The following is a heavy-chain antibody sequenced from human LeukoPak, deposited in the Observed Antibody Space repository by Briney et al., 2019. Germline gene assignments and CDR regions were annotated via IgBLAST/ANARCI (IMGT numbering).Heavy chain of an antibody. V-gene: IGHV3-21*01. CDR2: ISSSSSYI. D-gene: IGHD2-15*01. CDR1: GFTFSSYS. J-gene: IGHJ4*02. CDR3: ARKYWPTPYYFDY. Sequence: GGSLRLSCAASGFTFSSYSMNWVRQAPGKGLEWVSSISSSSSYIYYADSVKGRFTISRDNAKNSLYLQMNSLRAEDTAVYYCARKYWPTPYYFDYWGQGTLVTVSS.